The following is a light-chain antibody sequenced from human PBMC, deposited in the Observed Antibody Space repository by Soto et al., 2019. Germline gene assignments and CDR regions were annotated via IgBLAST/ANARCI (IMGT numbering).Light chain of an antibody. CDR1: QTVRNNY. V-gene: IGKV3-20*01. CDR2: DAS. CDR3: QQFSSYPLT. Sequence: EFVLTQSPGTVSLSPGERATLSFMASQTVRNNYLACYQQKPGQAPRLLIYDASSRATGIPDRFSGGGSGTDFTLTISRLEPEDFAVYYCQQFSSYPLTFGGGTKVDIK. J-gene: IGKJ4*01.